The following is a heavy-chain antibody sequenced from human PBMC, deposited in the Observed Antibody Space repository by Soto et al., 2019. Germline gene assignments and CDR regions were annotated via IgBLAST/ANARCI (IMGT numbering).Heavy chain of an antibody. CDR1: GGTFSSYT. D-gene: IGHD3-22*01. Sequence: QVQLVQSGAEVKKPGSSVKVSCKASGGTFSSYTISWVRQAPGQGLEWMGRIIPILGIANYAQKFQGRVTITADKSTSTAYMELSSLRSEDTAVYYCARDFPSSGYPYWYFDLWGRGTLVTVSS. CDR2: IIPILGIA. J-gene: IGHJ2*01. V-gene: IGHV1-69*08. CDR3: ARDFPSSGYPYWYFDL.